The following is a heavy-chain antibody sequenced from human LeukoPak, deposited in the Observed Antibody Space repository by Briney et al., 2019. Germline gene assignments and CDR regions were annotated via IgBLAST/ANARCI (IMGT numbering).Heavy chain of an antibody. CDR2: INHSGST. Sequence: SETLSLTCAVYGGSFSGYYWSWIRQPPGKGLEWIGEINHSGSTNYNPSLKSRVTISVDTSKNQFSLKLSSVTAADTAVYYCARGTRTYYDILTSYSYWGQGTLVTVSS. V-gene: IGHV4-34*01. J-gene: IGHJ4*02. CDR1: GGSFSGYY. D-gene: IGHD3-9*01. CDR3: ARGTRTYYDILTSYSY.